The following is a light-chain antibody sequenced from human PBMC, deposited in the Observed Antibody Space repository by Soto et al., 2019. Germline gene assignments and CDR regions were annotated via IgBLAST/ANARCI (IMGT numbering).Light chain of an antibody. Sequence: DIQMTQSPSSLSASVGDRVTITCRASQSISKYLAWYQQKPGKAPGLLIYAASTLQPGVPSRFSGSGSGTDFTLTISSLQPEDFATYYCLQHNTYPRTFGQGTKVDIK. V-gene: IGKV1-17*01. CDR3: LQHNTYPRT. CDR1: QSISKY. CDR2: AAS. J-gene: IGKJ1*01.